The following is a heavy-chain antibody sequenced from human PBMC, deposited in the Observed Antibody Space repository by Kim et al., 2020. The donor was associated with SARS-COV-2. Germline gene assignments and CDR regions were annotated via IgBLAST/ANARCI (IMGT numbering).Heavy chain of an antibody. V-gene: IGHV3-9*01. Sequence: TGKGRFTISRDNAKHSLYLQMNSLRAEDTALYYCAKEFIFRSNPRGGFDYWGQGTLVTVSS. J-gene: IGHJ4*02. CDR3: AKEFIFRSNPRGGFDY. D-gene: IGHD3-3*02.